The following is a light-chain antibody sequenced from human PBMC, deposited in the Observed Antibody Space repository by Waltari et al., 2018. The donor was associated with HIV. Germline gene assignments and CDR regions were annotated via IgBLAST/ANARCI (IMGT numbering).Light chain of an antibody. CDR2: GAS. J-gene: IGKJ3*01. Sequence: SQITQSPSALSDSVVDAVTTTCRASQKINRYLNWYQQKVGEAPKLLVYGASSLQSGVPARFRGSGSGSEYKLTISNLQSDDFATYFCQQSYGAPFTFGPGSTV. CDR1: QKINRY. V-gene: IGKV1-39*01. CDR3: QQSYGAPFT.